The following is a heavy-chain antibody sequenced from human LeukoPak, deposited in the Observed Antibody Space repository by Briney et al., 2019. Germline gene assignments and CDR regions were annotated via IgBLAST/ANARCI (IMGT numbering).Heavy chain of an antibody. D-gene: IGHD3-16*01. V-gene: IGHV3-49*03. CDR3: TTGGGKVGVFDY. CDR2: IRSKAYGGTT. J-gene: IGHJ4*02. CDR1: GFTFGDYA. Sequence: GGSLRLSCTASGFTFGDYAMSWFRQALGKGLEWVGFIRSKAYGGTTDYAASVKGRFTISRDDSKNTLYLQMNSLQTEDTAVYYCTTGGGKVGVFDYWGQGTLVTVSS.